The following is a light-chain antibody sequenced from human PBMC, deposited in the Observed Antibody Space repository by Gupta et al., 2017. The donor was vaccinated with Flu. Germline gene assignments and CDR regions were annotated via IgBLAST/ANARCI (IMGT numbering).Light chain of an antibody. Sequence: TTISCTGSSSEVGTYILVSWYQQVPGKSHKVIIDDVSNRPRGVSSRFSGSKSGNTASLTISGRQAEDEADYYCCSYAGGGTWVFGGGTKVSVL. J-gene: IGLJ3*02. CDR2: DVS. CDR1: SSEVGTYIL. V-gene: IGLV2-23*02. CDR3: CSYAGGGTWV.